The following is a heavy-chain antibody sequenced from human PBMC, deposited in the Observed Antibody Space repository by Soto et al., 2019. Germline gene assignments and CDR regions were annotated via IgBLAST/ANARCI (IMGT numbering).Heavy chain of an antibody. CDR2: INQNGGAM. J-gene: IGHJ4*02. CDR1: GFTFSNYW. Sequence: GGSLRLSCAASGFTFSNYWMTWVRQAPGKGLEWVASINQNGGAMHYVDSVKGRFTVSRDNAKNSLYLQVNSLRAQDTALLYCARVRNDGRFDYWEQGTLDTVSS. CDR3: ARVRNDGRFDY. V-gene: IGHV3-7*01.